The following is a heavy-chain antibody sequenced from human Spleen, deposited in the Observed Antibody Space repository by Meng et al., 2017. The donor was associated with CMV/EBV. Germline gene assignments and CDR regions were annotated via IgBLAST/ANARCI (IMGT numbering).Heavy chain of an antibody. CDR3: ARSFDY. CDR1: GFTFSPYG. J-gene: IGHJ4*02. CDR2: IRSDGSNE. Sequence: GESLKISCAASGFTFSPYGIHWVRQAPGKGLEWVAFIRSDGSNEYYADSVKGRFTISRDNSKNTLYLQMNSLRAEDTAVYYCARSFDYWGQGTLVTVSS. V-gene: IGHV3-30*02.